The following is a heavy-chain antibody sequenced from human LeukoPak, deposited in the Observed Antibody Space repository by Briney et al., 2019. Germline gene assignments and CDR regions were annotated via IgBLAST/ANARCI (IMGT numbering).Heavy chain of an antibody. D-gene: IGHD2-21*02. Sequence: SETLSLTCTVSGYSISSGYYWSWIRQPPGKGLEWIGEINHSGSTNYNPSLKSRVTISVDTSKNQFSLKLSSVTAADTAVYYCARGGYCGGDCYSTGYYYYMDVWGKGTTVTVSS. V-gene: IGHV4-38-2*02. CDR2: INHSGST. J-gene: IGHJ6*03. CDR3: ARGGYCGGDCYSTGYYYYMDV. CDR1: GYSISSGYY.